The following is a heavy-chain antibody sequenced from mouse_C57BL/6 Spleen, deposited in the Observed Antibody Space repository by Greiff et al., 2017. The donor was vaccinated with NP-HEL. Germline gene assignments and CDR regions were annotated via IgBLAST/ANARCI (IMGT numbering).Heavy chain of an antibody. CDR2: IRNKANGYTT. D-gene: IGHD2-5*01. J-gene: IGHJ4*01. CDR3: ARYRGYSNYYAMDY. CDR1: GFTFTDYY. V-gene: IGHV7-3*01. Sequence: EVKLVESGGGLVQPGGSLSLSCAASGFTFTDYYMSWVRQPPGKALEWLGFIRNKANGYTTEYSASVKGRFTISRDNSQSILYLQMNALRAEDSATYYCARYRGYSNYYAMDYWGQGTSVTVSS.